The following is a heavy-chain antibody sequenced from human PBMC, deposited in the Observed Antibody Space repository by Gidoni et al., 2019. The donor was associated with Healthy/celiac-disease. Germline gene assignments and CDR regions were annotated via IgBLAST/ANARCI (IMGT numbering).Heavy chain of an antibody. CDR2: IYYSGST. CDR1: GGSISSSSYY. D-gene: IGHD3-16*02. CDR3: ARLLSMITFGGVIVIRGTGSNYFDY. J-gene: IGHJ4*02. Sequence: QLQLQESGPGLVKPSETLSLTCTVSGGSISSSSYYWGWIRQPPGKGLEWIGSIYYSGSTYYNPSLKSRVTISVDTSKNQFSLKLSSVTAADTAVYYCARLLSMITFGGVIVIRGTGSNYFDYWGQGTLVTVSS. V-gene: IGHV4-39*01.